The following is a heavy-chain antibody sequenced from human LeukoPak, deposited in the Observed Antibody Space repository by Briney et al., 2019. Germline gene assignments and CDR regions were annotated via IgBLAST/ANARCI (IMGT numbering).Heavy chain of an antibody. Sequence: ASVKVSCKASGGTFTSYAISWVRQAPGQGLEWMGGIIPIFGTANYAQKFRGRVTITADKSTSTAYMELSSLRSEDTAVYYCAREGSYYGSGSSPRPFDYWGQGTLVTVSS. CDR3: AREGSYYGSGSSPRPFDY. CDR2: IIPIFGTA. CDR1: GGTFTSYA. V-gene: IGHV1-69*06. J-gene: IGHJ4*02. D-gene: IGHD3-10*01.